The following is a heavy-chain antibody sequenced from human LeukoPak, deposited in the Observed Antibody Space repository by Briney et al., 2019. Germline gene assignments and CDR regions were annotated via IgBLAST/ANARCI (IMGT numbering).Heavy chain of an antibody. CDR3: ARVLEGSSGQHWYFDL. CDR2: INHSGST. D-gene: IGHD6-19*01. CDR1: GGSFSGYY. J-gene: IGHJ2*01. Sequence: SETLSLTCAVYGGSFSGYYWSWIRQPPRKGLEWIGEINHSGSTNYNPSLKSRVTISVETSKNQFSLKLSSVTAADTAVYYCARVLEGSSGQHWYFDLWGRGTLVTVSS. V-gene: IGHV4-34*01.